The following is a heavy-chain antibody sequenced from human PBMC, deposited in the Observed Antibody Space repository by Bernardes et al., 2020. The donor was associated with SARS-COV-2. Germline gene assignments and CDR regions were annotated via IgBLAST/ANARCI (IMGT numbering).Heavy chain of an antibody. CDR3: AGSSCGIDCYIGGLRSWDYGMDV. J-gene: IGHJ6*02. D-gene: IGHD2-21*02. CDR1: GGSISSSNYY. V-gene: IGHV4-39*01. CDR2: IYSSGNS. Sequence: SETLSPTCTVSGGSISSSNYYWGWILQAPGKGLEWIGSIYSSGNSYYSPSLQSRVPESVDTSKNQFSLSLSFVTAADTAVYYCAGSSCGIDCYIGGLRSWDYGMDVWGQGSRSPSP.